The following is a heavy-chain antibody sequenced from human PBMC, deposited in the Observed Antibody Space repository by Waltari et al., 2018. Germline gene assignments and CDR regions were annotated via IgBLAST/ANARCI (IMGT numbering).Heavy chain of an antibody. CDR1: GFSLSTSVVG. D-gene: IGHD5-12*01. V-gene: IGHV2-5*02. J-gene: IGHJ6*03. Sequence: QITLKESGPTLVKPTQTLTLTCTFSGFSLSTSVVGVGWIRQPPGKALEWLALIYWDDDKRYSPSLKSRLTITKDTSKNQVVLTMTNMDPVDTATYYCARAKEDIVSTNYYYYYDMDVWGKGTTVTVSS. CDR3: ARAKEDIVSTNYYYYYDMDV. CDR2: IYWDDDK.